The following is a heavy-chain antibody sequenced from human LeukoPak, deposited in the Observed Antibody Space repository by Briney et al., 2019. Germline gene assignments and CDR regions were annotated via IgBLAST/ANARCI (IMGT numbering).Heavy chain of an antibody. V-gene: IGHV3-53*01. D-gene: IGHD5-12*01. CDR3: ARAGWLRFTTTEELDLDV. CDR2: FYGGGRT. CDR1: GFTVSSNY. J-gene: IGHJ6*02. Sequence: GGSLRLSCAASGFTVSSNYMSWVRQAPGKGLEWDSVFYGGGRTYYADSVKGRFTISRDNFKNTLYLQMNSVRPEDTAVYYCARAGWLRFTTTEELDLDVWGQGTTVTVSS.